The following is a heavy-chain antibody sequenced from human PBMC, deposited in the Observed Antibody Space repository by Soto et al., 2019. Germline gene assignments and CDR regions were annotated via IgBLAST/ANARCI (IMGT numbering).Heavy chain of an antibody. D-gene: IGHD2-15*01. CDR3: ARSCYSDPFNI. CDR2: INPSGGST. CDR1: GYTFTSYY. J-gene: IGHJ3*02. Sequence: GASVKVSCKASGYTFTSYYMHWVRQAPGQGLGWMGIINPSGGSTSYAQKLQGRVTMTRDTSTSTVYMELSSLRSEDTAVYYCARSCYSDPFNIGGQGKMVTVSS. V-gene: IGHV1-46*03.